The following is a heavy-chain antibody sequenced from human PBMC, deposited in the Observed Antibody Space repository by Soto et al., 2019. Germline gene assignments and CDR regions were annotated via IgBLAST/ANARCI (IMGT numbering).Heavy chain of an antibody. D-gene: IGHD2-15*01. V-gene: IGHV5-51*01. CDR3: ATTGKVVAARSYYYYGMDV. Sequence: PGEPLKAPSIGSGDSFTSYWIGWVRQMPGKGLEWMGIIYPGDSDTRYSPSFQGQVTISADKSISTAYLQWSSLKASDTAMYYCATTGKVVAARSYYYYGMDVWGQGTTVTV. J-gene: IGHJ6*02. CDR1: GDSFTSYW. CDR2: IYPGDSDT.